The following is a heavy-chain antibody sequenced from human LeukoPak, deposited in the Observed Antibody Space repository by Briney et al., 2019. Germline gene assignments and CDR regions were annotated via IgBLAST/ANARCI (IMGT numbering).Heavy chain of an antibody. Sequence: GGSLRLSCAASGFTFSSYSMNWVRQAPGKGLEWVSYISSSSSTIYYADSVKGRFTISRDNAKNSLYLQINSLRAEDTAVYYCARDGITIFGVVGNDAFDIWGQGTMVTVSS. CDR1: GFTFSSYS. J-gene: IGHJ3*02. D-gene: IGHD3-3*01. CDR2: ISSSSSTI. CDR3: ARDGITIFGVVGNDAFDI. V-gene: IGHV3-48*01.